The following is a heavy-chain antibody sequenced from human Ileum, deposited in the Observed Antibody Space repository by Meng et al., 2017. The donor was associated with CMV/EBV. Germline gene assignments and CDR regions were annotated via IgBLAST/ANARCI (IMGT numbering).Heavy chain of an antibody. CDR1: GFTFTTFW. V-gene: IGHV3-7*01. J-gene: IGHJ6*02. CDR2: IKEDGSGQ. Sequence: GVSLRLSCATSGFTFTTFWMTWVRQAPGKGLEWVANIKEDGSGQWYVDSVKGRFTISRDNAKKSVSLQMNNLRGEDTAVYYCVRYANSQYGMDVWGQGTTVTVSS. D-gene: IGHD2-21*01. CDR3: VRYANSQYGMDV.